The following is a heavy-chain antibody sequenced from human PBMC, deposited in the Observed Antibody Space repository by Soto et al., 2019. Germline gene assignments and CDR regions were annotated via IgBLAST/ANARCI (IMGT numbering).Heavy chain of an antibody. CDR2: ISGSGGST. V-gene: IGHV3-23*01. Sequence: GGSLRLSCAASGFTFSSYAMSWVRQAPGKGLEWVSAISGSGGSTYYADSAKGRFTISRDNSKNTLYLQMNSLRAEDTAVYYCAKDRHSYGSFDYWGQGTLVTVSS. J-gene: IGHJ4*02. D-gene: IGHD5-18*01. CDR3: AKDRHSYGSFDY. CDR1: GFTFSSYA.